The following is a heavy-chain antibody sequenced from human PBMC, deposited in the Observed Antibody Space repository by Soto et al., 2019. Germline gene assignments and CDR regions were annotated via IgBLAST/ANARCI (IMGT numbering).Heavy chain of an antibody. D-gene: IGHD6-13*01. CDR2: IYYTGST. CDR3: ARGPAGGDSWFDP. Sequence: SETLSLTCTVSGGSISSYYWSWIRQPPGKGLEWIGYIYYTGSTNYNPSLKSRVTISVDTSRNQFSLRLSSVTAADTALYYCARGPAGGDSWFDPGGQGTLVTVSS. J-gene: IGHJ5*02. CDR1: GGSISSYY. V-gene: IGHV4-59*01.